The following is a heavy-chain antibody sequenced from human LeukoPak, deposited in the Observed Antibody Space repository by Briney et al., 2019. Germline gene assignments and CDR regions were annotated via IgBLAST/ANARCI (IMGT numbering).Heavy chain of an antibody. D-gene: IGHD2-15*01. V-gene: IGHV3-21*01. CDR1: GFTFSSYS. Sequence: GGSLRLSCAASGFTFSSYSMNWVRQAPGKGLEWVSAISSSSSYIYYADSVKGRFTISRDNAKNSLYLQMNSLRAEDTAVYYCARDTAGSSKAIDYRGQGTLVTVSS. CDR3: ARDTAGSSKAIDY. CDR2: ISSSSSYI. J-gene: IGHJ4*02.